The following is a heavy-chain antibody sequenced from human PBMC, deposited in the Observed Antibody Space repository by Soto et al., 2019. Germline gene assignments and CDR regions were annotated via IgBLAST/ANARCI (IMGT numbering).Heavy chain of an antibody. Sequence: SVKVSCKASGFTFTSSAVQWVRQARGQRLEWRGWIVVGSGNTNYAQKFQERITITRDMSTSTAYMELSSLRSEDTAVYYCAAARSRSRYFDHWGQGTLVTVSS. J-gene: IGHJ4*02. CDR2: IVVGSGNT. V-gene: IGHV1-58*01. CDR3: AAARSRSRYFDH. CDR1: GFTFTSSA. D-gene: IGHD2-2*01.